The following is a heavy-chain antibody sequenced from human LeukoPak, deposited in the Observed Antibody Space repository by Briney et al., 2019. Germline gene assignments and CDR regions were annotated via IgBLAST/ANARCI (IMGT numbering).Heavy chain of an antibody. CDR1: GFTFGDYA. J-gene: IGHJ4*02. CDR2: IRSKAYGGTT. CDR3: TRVRGSSSWRRFDY. Sequence: GGSLRLSCAASGFTFGDYAMSWFRQAPGKGLEWVGFIRSKAYGGTTEYAASVKGRFTISRDDSKSIAYLQMNSLKTEDTAVYYCTRVRGSSSWRRFDYWGQGTLVTVSS. D-gene: IGHD6-13*01. V-gene: IGHV3-49*03.